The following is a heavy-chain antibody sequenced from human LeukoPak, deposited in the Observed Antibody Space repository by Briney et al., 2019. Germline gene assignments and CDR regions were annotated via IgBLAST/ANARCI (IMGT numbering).Heavy chain of an antibody. D-gene: IGHD2-2*02. CDR3: ARDGNFHMEGCSSTSCYRYYYYYYMDV. Sequence: GASVKVSCKASGYTFTSYYMHWVRQAPGQGLEWMGIINPSGGSTSYAQKFQGRVTMTRDTSTSTVYMGLSSLRSEDTAVYYCARDGNFHMEGCSSTSCYRYYYYYYMDVWGKGTTVTVSS. V-gene: IGHV1-46*01. CDR2: INPSGGST. J-gene: IGHJ6*03. CDR1: GYTFTSYY.